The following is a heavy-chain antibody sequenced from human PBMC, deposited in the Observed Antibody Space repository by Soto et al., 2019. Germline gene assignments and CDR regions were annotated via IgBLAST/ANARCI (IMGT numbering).Heavy chain of an antibody. CDR2: IYYSGSP. J-gene: IGHJ6*03. Sequence: SKTLTLTCTVSGVSITCFYRSWILLSTGKGLEWIGYIYYSGSPTYNQSLKSRVTISTDTSKNQFSLKVDSVTAADTAVYYCARILSAPPHYHYYYMDLWGKGASVTVSS. D-gene: IGHD6-6*01. CDR1: GVSITCFY. V-gene: IGHV4-59*08. CDR3: ARILSAPPHYHYYYMDL.